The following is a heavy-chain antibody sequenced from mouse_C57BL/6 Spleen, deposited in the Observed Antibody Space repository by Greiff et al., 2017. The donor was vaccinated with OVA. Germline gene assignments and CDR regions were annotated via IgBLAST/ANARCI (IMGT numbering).Heavy chain of an antibody. CDR1: GYTFTDYY. D-gene: IGHD3-2*02. CDR3: ARGAAHPTDYFDY. J-gene: IGHJ2*01. Sequence: VQLQQSGPELVKPGASVKISCKASGYTFTDYYMNWVKQSHGKSLEWIGDINPNNGGTSYNQKFKGKATLTVDKSSSTAYMELRSLTSEDSAVYYCARGAAHPTDYFDYWGQGTTLTVSS. CDR2: INPNNGGT. V-gene: IGHV1-26*01.